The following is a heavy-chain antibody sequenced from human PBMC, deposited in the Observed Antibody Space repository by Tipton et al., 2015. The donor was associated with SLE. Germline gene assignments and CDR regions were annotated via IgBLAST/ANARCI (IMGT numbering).Heavy chain of an antibody. Sequence: QSGAEVKKPGASVKVSCKASGYTFTSYGMRWVRQAPGQGLEWMGWISAYNGNTNYAQKLQGRVTMTTDTSTSTAYMERRSLRSDDTAVYYCAGGVVAATPFDYWGQGTLVSVSS. V-gene: IGHV1-18*01. CDR3: AGGVVAATPFDY. CDR2: ISAYNGNT. CDR1: GYTFTSYG. D-gene: IGHD2-15*01. J-gene: IGHJ4*02.